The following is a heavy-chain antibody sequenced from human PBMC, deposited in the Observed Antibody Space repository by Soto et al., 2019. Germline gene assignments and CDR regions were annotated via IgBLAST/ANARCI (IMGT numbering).Heavy chain of an antibody. CDR3: AIGGDWYFFDM. Sequence: GESLKISCKGSGYSFTNYWIGWVRQMPGKGLEWIGIIYPGDSDTRYSPSFQGQVTISADKSISTAYLQWSSLRASDTAMYYCAIGGDWYFFDMWAQGTMVTVSS. CDR1: GYSFTNYW. D-gene: IGHD2-21*02. V-gene: IGHV5-51*01. J-gene: IGHJ3*02. CDR2: IYPGDSDT.